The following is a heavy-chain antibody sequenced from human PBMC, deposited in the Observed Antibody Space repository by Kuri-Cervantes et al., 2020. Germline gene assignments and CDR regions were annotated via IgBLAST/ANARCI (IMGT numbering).Heavy chain of an antibody. J-gene: IGHJ1*01. D-gene: IGHD6-19*01. CDR3: ARSSVAGTRVIQH. CDR1: GFTFSSYA. Sequence: GESLKISCAASGFTFSSYAMSWVRQAPGKGLEWISYISSSGSTIYYADSVKGRFTISRDNAQTSVYLQMNSLRAEDTAVYYCARSSVAGTRVIQHWGQGTLVTVSS. V-gene: IGHV3-48*04. CDR2: ISSSGSTI.